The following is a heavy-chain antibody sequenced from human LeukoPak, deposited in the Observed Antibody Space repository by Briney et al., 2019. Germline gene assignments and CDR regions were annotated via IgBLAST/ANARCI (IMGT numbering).Heavy chain of an antibody. D-gene: IGHD6-6*01. CDR3: ARDRVGSSSSIIDY. V-gene: IGHV3-30-3*01. CDR2: ISYDGSNK. J-gene: IGHJ4*02. CDR1: GFTFSSYA. Sequence: GGSLRLSCAASGFTFSSYAMHWVRQAPGKGLEWVAVISYDGSNKYYADSVKGRFTISRDNSKNTLHLQMNSLRAEDTAVYYCARDRVGSSSSIIDYWGQGTLVTVSS.